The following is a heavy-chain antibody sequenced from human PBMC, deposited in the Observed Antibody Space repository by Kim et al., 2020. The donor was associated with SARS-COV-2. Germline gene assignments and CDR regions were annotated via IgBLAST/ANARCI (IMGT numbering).Heavy chain of an antibody. CDR2: NK. V-gene: IGHV3-30*02. D-gene: IGHD2-15*01. CDR3: AKDVSSCFDY. Sequence: NKYYADSVKGRFTISRDNSKNTLYLQMNSLRAEDTAVYYCAKDVSSCFDYWGQGTLVTVSS. J-gene: IGHJ4*02.